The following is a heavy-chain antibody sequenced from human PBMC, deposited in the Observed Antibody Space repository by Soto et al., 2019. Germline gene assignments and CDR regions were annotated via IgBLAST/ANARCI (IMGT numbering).Heavy chain of an antibody. D-gene: IGHD3-22*01. CDR1: GGTFSSYA. Sequence: QVQLVQSGAEVKKPVSSVKVSCKDSGGTFSSYAISWVRRAPGQGREWMGGIIPIFGTADYAQKFQGRVTITADESTSTAYMELSSLKYEDTAVYYCAGHSSGVPGYYYGMDVWGQGTTVTVSS. J-gene: IGHJ6*02. CDR3: AGHSSGVPGYYYGMDV. V-gene: IGHV1-69*12. CDR2: IIPIFGTA.